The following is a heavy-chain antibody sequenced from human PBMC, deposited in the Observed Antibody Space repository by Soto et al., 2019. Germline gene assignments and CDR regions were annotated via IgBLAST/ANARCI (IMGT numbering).Heavy chain of an antibody. J-gene: IGHJ4*02. V-gene: IGHV4-59*08. CDR2: IYYSGST. CDR3: ASHPTGVSNFDY. Sequence: QVQLQESGPGLVKPSETLSLTCTVSGGSISSYYWSWIRQPPGKGLEWIGYIYYSGSTNYNPSLKSRVTISVDTSKNQFSLKLSSVTAADTAVYYCASHPTGVSNFDYWGQGTLVTVSS. CDR1: GGSISSYY. D-gene: IGHD7-27*01.